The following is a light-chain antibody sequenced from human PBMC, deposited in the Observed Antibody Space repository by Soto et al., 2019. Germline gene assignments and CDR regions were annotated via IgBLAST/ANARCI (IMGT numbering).Light chain of an antibody. V-gene: IGLV1-47*02. CDR1: SSNIGSNY. J-gene: IGLJ2*01. CDR3: AAWDDSLSGVV. Sequence: SVLTQPPSASGTPGQRVTISCSGSSSNIGSNYVYWYQQLPGTAPKLLIYSNNQRPSGVPDRFSGSKSGTSASLAISGLRSEDEADYYCAAWDDSLSGVVFGGGTQLTVL. CDR2: SNN.